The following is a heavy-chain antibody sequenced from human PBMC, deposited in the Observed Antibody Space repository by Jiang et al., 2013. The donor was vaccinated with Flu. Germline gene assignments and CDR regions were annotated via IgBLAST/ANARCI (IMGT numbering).Heavy chain of an antibody. CDR1: GGSISSYY. J-gene: IGHJ5*02. V-gene: IGHV4-59*01. CDR3: ARGPSPFPYYDFWSGYSNWFDP. D-gene: IGHD3-3*01. CDR2: IYYSGST. Sequence: GPGLVKPSETLSLTCTVSGGSISSYYWSWIRQPPGKGLEWIGYIYYSGSTNYNPSLKSRVTISVDTSKNQFSLKLSSVTAADTAVYYCARGPSPFPYYDFWSGYSNWFDPWGQGTLVTVSS.